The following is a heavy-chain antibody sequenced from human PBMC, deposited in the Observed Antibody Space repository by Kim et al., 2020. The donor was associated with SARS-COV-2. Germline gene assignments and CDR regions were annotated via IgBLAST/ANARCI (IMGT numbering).Heavy chain of an antibody. CDR2: IYYTGDA. Sequence: SETLSLTCAVSGGSMSTYYWSWIRQPPGKGLEWIGNIYYTGDANYNPSLNSRVSISADPSKNQFYLQLNSVTPADTAFYFCARTRPPYYFAYWGPGTLVTVSS. CDR1: GGSMSTYY. J-gene: IGHJ4*02. D-gene: IGHD6-25*01. V-gene: IGHV4-59*01. CDR3: ARTRPPYYFAY.